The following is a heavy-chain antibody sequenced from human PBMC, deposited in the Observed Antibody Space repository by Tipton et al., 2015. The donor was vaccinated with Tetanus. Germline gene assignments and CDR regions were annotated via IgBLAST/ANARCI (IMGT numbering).Heavy chain of an antibody. CDR3: ARNTVAGTVTFDY. Sequence: TLSLTCTVSGGSISSYYWSWIRQPPGKGLEWIGYIDYSGNTNYNPSLKSRVTISVDTSKNQFSLKLSSVTAADTAVYYCARNTVAGTVTFDYWGQGTLVTVSS. D-gene: IGHD6-19*01. CDR2: IDYSGNT. V-gene: IGHV4-59*12. CDR1: GGSISSYY. J-gene: IGHJ4*02.